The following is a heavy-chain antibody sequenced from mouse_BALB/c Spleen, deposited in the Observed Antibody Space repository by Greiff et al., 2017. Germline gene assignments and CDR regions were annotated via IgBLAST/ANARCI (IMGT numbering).Heavy chain of an antibody. V-gene: IGHV1S137*01. J-gene: IGHJ4*01. CDR2: ISTYYGDA. CDR3: ARNGNYENYAMDY. Sequence: VQLQQSGAELVRPGVSVKISCKGSGYTLTDYAMHWVKQSHAKSLEWIGVISTYYGDASYNQKFKGKATMTVDKSSSTAYMELARLTSEDSAIYYCARNGNYENYAMDYWGQGTSVTVSS. CDR1: GYTLTDYA. D-gene: IGHD2-1*01.